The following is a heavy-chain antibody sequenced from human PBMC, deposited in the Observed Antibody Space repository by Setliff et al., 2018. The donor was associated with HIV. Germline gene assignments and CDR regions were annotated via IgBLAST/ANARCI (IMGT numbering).Heavy chain of an antibody. CDR3: ARAPARANGVPDF. V-gene: IGHV1-8*02. CDR2: MTPLTAST. CDR1: GYTFVHFD. J-gene: IGHJ4*01. D-gene: IGHD2-8*01. Sequence: GASVKVSCKTSGYTFVHFDIDWVRHAPGQGLEWIGWMTPLTASTGYSRKFQGRVTLTRDLSTGTAYMELNSLISNDTAVYYCARAPARANGVPDFWGQGSLVTVSS.